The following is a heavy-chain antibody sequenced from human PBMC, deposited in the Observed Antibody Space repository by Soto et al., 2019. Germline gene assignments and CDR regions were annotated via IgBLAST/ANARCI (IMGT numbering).Heavy chain of an antibody. J-gene: IGHJ5*02. V-gene: IGHV1-69*08. Sequence: QVQLVQSGAEVKKPGSSVKVSCKASGGTFSSYSFTWVRQAPGQGLEWMGRIIPILGIANYAQKFQDRVTISADKSTSTAYMELSSLRSEDTAVYYCATDKDSTYDHWGQGTLVTVSS. D-gene: IGHD4-4*01. CDR3: ATDKDSTYDH. CDR2: IIPILGIA. CDR1: GGTFSSYS.